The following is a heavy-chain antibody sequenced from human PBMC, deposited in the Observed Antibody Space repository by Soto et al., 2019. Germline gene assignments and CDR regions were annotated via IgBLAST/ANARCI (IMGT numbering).Heavy chain of an antibody. D-gene: IGHD3-22*01. CDR3: ARVDYYDSSGYYGY. CDR1: GYTFTIYG. Sequence: QVQLVQSGAEVKKPGASVKVSCKASGYTFTIYGISWVRQAPGQGLEWMGWISGYNGNTDYAQNRQDRVTLTTDASTSSVYMEPRSLRSDDTAVYYCARVDYYDSSGYYGYWGQGTLITVSS. CDR2: ISGYNGNT. V-gene: IGHV1-18*04. J-gene: IGHJ4*02.